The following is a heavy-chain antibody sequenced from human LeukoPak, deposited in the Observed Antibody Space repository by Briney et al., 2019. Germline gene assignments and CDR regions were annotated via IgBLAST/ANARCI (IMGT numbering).Heavy chain of an antibody. CDR1: GDSISSGDYY. J-gene: IGHJ6*03. Sequence: PSETLSLTCSVSGDSISSGDYYWSWIRQPPGKGLEWIGNIYYSGSTNYNPSLKSRVTTSVDTPKNQFSLKLSSVTAADTAVYYCARALSDSSSWYYYYYMDVWGKGTTVTVSS. CDR2: IYYSGST. D-gene: IGHD6-13*01. CDR3: ARALSDSSSWYYYYYMDV. V-gene: IGHV4-61*08.